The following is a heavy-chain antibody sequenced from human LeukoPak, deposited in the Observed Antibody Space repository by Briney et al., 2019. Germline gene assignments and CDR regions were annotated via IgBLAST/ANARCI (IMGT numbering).Heavy chain of an antibody. CDR1: GFTFSTYG. V-gene: IGHV3-48*04. CDR3: ARNHYGDYEYYFDY. D-gene: IGHD4-17*01. J-gene: IGHJ4*02. CDR2: ISSSGSTI. Sequence: PGGSLRLSCAASGFTFSTYGMSWVRQAPGKGLEWVSYISSSGSTIYYADSVKGRFTISRDNAKNSLYLQMNSLRAEDTAVYYCARNHYGDYEYYFDYWGQGTLVTVSS.